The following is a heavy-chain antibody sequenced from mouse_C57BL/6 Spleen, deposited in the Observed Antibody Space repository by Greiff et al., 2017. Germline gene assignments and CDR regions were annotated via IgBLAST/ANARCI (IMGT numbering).Heavy chain of an antibody. J-gene: IGHJ4*01. CDR1: GFTFSDYG. V-gene: IGHV5-17*01. CDR3: ARPGLYIRHGDAMDY. CDR2: ISSGSSTI. D-gene: IGHD1-3*01. Sequence: EVKLVESGGGLVKPGGSLKLSCAASGFTFSDYGMHWVRQAPEKGLEWVAYISSGSSTIYYADTVKGRFTISRDNAKNTLFLQMTSLRSEDTAMYYCARPGLYIRHGDAMDYWGQGTSVTVSS.